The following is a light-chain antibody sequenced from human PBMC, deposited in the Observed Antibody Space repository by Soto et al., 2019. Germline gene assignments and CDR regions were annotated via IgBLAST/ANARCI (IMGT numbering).Light chain of an antibody. Sequence: QAVVTREPSVTVSPGGTVTLTCASSTGAVTASHYPNWFQQKPGQPPRTLFFSTNNRFSWTPARFSGSLLGGKAALTLSDVQPEDEAEYYCLLYYGGTQGVFGGGTKVTVL. CDR3: LLYYGGTQGV. CDR2: STN. V-gene: IGLV7-43*01. J-gene: IGLJ2*01. CDR1: TGAVTASHY.